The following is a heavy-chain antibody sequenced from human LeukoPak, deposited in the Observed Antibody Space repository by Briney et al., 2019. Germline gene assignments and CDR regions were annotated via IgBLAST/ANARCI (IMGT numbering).Heavy chain of an antibody. CDR1: GFSFSGYG. CDR3: VKEVGAGAFDI. V-gene: IGHV3-30*02. Sequence: GGSLRLSCAASGFSFSGYGMHWVRQAPGKGLEWVTDIRYDGSDKKYVDSVKGRFTISRDNSKNMVYLQMSSLRVEDTAVYFCVKEVGAGAFDIWGQGTMVTVS. D-gene: IGHD1-26*01. J-gene: IGHJ3*02. CDR2: IRYDGSDK.